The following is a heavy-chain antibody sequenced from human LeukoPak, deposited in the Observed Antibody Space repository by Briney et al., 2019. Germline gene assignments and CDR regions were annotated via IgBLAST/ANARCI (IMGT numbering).Heavy chain of an antibody. Sequence: ASVTVSCKASGGTFSSYAISWVRQAPGQGLEWMGGIIPIFGTANYAQKFQGRVTITADESTSTAYMELSSLRSEDTAVYYCARDREDDILTGSYQFDPWGQGTLVTVSS. CDR1: GGTFSSYA. CDR2: IIPIFGTA. D-gene: IGHD3-9*01. CDR3: ARDREDDILTGSYQFDP. J-gene: IGHJ5*02. V-gene: IGHV1-69*13.